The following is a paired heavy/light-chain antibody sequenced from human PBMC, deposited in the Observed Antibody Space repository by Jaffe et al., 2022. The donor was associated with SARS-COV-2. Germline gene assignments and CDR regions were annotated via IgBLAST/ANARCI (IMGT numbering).Heavy chain of an antibody. D-gene: IGHD1-26*01. V-gene: IGHV4-39*01. CDR1: GGSISTNLYY. Sequence: QLQLQESGPGLVKPSETLSLTCTVSGGSISTNLYYWGWIRQPPGKGLEWIGYIYYSGSTYYNPSLKSRVTISVDTSKNQFSLRLSSVTAADTALYYCARASGSPEDADVFDIWGQGTMVIVSS. CDR3: ARASGSPEDADVFDI. CDR2: IYYSGST. J-gene: IGHJ3*02.
Light chain of an antibody. CDR1: QGISSY. Sequence: DIQLTQSPSFLSASVGDRVTITCRASQGISSYLAWYQQKPGKAPKLLIYAASTLQSGVPSRFSGSGSGTEFTLTISSLQPEDFATYYCQQLNSHMLTFGGGTKVDIK. V-gene: IGKV1-9*01. J-gene: IGKJ4*01. CDR3: QQLNSHMLT. CDR2: AAS.